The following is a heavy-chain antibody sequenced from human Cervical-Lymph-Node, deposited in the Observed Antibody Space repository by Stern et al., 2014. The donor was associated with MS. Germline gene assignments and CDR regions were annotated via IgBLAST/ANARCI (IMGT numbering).Heavy chain of an antibody. CDR1: GFTFSTYS. V-gene: IGHV3-21*06. CDR3: AREEFGELTAYFDY. Sequence: EVQLVESGGGLVKPWGSLRLSCAASGFTFSTYSMYWVRQAPGKGLERVSFISSSSSYIYYSDSVKGRLTIFRDNAKNSLYLQKNSLRAEDTAVYYCAREEFGELTAYFDYWGQGTLVTVSS. J-gene: IGHJ4*02. CDR2: ISSSSSYI. D-gene: IGHD3-10*01.